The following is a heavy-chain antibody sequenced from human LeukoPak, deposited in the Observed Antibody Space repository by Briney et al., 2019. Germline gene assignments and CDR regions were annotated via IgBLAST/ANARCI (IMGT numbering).Heavy chain of an antibody. CDR1: GFTFSSFA. V-gene: IGHV3-48*02. Sequence: PGGSLRLSCAASGFTFSSFAMNWVRQAPGKGLEWLSYVSAGSTTTIYYADSVKGRFTISRDNAKNSLYLQMHSLRDEDTAVYYCARRGYTSAWDFWGQGTLVTLSS. D-gene: IGHD3-16*02. J-gene: IGHJ4*02. CDR2: VSAGSTTTI. CDR3: ARRGYTSAWDF.